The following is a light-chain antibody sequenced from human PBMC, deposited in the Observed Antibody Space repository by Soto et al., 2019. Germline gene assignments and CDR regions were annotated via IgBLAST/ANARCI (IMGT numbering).Light chain of an antibody. J-gene: IGKJ5*01. CDR1: QSVSDSY. Sequence: EIVLTQSPGTLSLSPGERATLACRASQSVSDSYLVWYQQKPGQAPRLVIYGASSRATGIPDRFSGSGSGTDFTLTISRLEPEDFAVYYCQQRSNWPSITFGQGTRLEIK. CDR2: GAS. V-gene: IGKV3D-20*02. CDR3: QQRSNWPSIT.